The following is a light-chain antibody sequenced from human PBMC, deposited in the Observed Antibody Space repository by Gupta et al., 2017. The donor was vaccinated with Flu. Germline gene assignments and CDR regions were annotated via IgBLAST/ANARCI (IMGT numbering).Light chain of an antibody. V-gene: IGKV3-15*01. Sequence: ERATLSCRATQSVSSNLAWYQQKPGQAPRLIIYAASIRATGIPARFSGSGSGAEFTLTISSLQSEDFALYYCQQYNNWPPNTFGQGTKLEIK. J-gene: IGKJ2*01. CDR2: AAS. CDR3: QQYNNWPPNT. CDR1: QSVSSN.